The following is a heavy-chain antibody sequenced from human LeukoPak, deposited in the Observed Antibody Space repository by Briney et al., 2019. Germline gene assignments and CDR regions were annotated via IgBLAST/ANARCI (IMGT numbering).Heavy chain of an antibody. J-gene: IGHJ4*02. Sequence: SETLSLTCAVSGGSISSGGYSWSWIRQPPGKGLEWIGYIYHSGSTYYNPSLKSRVTISVDTSKNQFSLKLSSVTAADTAVYYCARAQGYSSSSVIDYWGQGTLVTVSS. CDR1: GGSISSGGYS. CDR3: ARAQGYSSSSVIDY. V-gene: IGHV4-30-2*01. D-gene: IGHD6-6*01. CDR2: IYHSGST.